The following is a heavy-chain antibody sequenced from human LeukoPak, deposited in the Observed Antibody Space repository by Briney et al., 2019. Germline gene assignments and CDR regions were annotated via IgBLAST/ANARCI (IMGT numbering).Heavy chain of an antibody. CDR3: ARGPYERFIDY. Sequence: SETLSLTCTVSGGSIISYCWSWIRQPPGQGLEWIAFIHSSGSTGYSPSLKSRVTISVDTSKNQFSLKLSSVTAADTAVYYCARGPYERFIDYWGQGTLVTVSS. V-gene: IGHV4-59*12. J-gene: IGHJ4*02. D-gene: IGHD5-12*01. CDR1: GGSIISYC. CDR2: IHSSGST.